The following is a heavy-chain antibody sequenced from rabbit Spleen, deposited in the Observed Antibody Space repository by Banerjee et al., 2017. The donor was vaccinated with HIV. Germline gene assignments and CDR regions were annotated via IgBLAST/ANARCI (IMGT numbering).Heavy chain of an antibody. J-gene: IGHJ4*01. CDR2: IYGGSSGSS. Sequence: QSLEESGGDLVKPGASLTLTCTASGFSFSSSDWICWVRQAPGKGLEWIACIYGGSSGSSYYASWANGRFTISKTSSTTVTLKMTSLTAADTATYFCARDGAGGSYFALWGPGTLVTVS. CDR1: GFSFSSSDW. CDR3: ARDGAGGSYFAL. V-gene: IGHV1S40*01. D-gene: IGHD8-1*01.